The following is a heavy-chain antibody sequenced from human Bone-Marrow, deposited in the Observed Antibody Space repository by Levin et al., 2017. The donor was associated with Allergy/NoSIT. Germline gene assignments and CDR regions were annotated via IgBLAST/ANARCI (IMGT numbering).Heavy chain of an antibody. CDR1: GYSFTSSW. CDR2: IYPGDSDT. D-gene: IGHD2-15*01. J-gene: IGHJ5*02. V-gene: IGHV5-51*01. Sequence: GASVKVSCKGSGYSFTSSWIGWVRQMPGKGLEWMGIIYPGDSDTTYSPSFQGQVTISADKSISTAYLQWSSLKASDTAVYYCARLTYCSGGSCYSRGWFDPWGQGTLVTVSS. CDR3: ARLTYCSGGSCYSRGWFDP.